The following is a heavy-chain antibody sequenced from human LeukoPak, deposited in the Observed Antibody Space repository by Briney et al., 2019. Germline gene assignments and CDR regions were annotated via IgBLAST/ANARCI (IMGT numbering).Heavy chain of an antibody. Sequence: SETLSLTCAVYGGSFSGYYWSWIRQPPGKGLEWIGEINHSGSTNYNPSLKSRVTISVDTSKNQFSLKLSSVTAADTAVYYRARGRGYCSSTSCYFLFDYWGQGTLVTVSS. CDR2: INHSGST. D-gene: IGHD2-2*01. CDR3: ARGRGYCSSTSCYFLFDY. V-gene: IGHV4-34*01. J-gene: IGHJ4*02. CDR1: GGSFSGYY.